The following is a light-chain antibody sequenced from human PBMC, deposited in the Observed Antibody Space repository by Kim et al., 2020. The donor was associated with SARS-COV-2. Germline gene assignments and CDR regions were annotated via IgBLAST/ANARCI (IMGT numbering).Light chain of an antibody. CDR1: QSVSTY. CDR2: DTS. J-gene: IGKJ2*01. CDR3: QHRSNWPYT. V-gene: IGKV3-11*01. Sequence: LSPGERATLSCRASQSVSTYLAWYQQKPGQAPRLLMEDTSNRATGIPARFSGSGSGTDFTLTNSSLEPEGFAVYYSQHRSNWPYTFGQGTKLDI.